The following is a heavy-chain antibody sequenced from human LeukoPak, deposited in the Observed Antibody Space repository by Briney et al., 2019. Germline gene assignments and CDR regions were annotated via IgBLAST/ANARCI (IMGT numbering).Heavy chain of an antibody. CDR3: ARASGSYDY. CDR1: GYTYSPYG. J-gene: IGHJ4*02. V-gene: IGHV3-33*01. CDR2: IWNDGSVR. D-gene: IGHD1-26*01. Sequence: GGSVRLFCAACGYTYSPYGPHCVRHATGKGVQWVAVIWNDGSVRYYADSVKVRFTISRENSKNTLYLQMNSLRAEDTAVYYCARASGSYDYWGQGTLVTVSS.